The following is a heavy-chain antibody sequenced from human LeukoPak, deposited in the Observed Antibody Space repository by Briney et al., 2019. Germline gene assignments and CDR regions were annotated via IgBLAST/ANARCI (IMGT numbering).Heavy chain of an antibody. CDR3: ARSRXXRGYSYPFDY. CDR2: IYYSGST. V-gene: IGHV4-59*01. Sequence: SETLSLTCTVSGGSISSYYWSWIRQPPGKGLEWIGYIYYSGSTNYNPSLKSRVTISVDTSKNQFSLKLSSVTAADTAVYYCARSRXXRGYSYPFDYWGQGTLVTVS. D-gene: IGHD5-18*01. CDR1: GGSISSYY. J-gene: IGHJ4*02.